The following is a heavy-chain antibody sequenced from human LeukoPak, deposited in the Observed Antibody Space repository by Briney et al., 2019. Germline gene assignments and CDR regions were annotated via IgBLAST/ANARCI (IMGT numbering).Heavy chain of an antibody. CDR3: ARWRGDAGTGGADN. V-gene: IGHV4-39*07. J-gene: IGHJ4*02. Sequence: PSETLSLTCTVSGGSISSSSYYWGWIRQPPGKGLEWIGSIYYSGSTYYNPSLKSRVTISVDTSKNQFSLKLSSATAADTAMYYCARWRGDAGTGGADNWGQGTLVTVSS. D-gene: IGHD6-13*01. CDR2: IYYSGST. CDR1: GGSISSSSYY.